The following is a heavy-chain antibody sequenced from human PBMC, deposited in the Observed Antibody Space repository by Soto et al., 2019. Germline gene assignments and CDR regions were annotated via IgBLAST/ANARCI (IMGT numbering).Heavy chain of an antibody. D-gene: IGHD1-26*01. CDR3: AREREYYYYGMDV. J-gene: IGHJ6*02. CDR1: GGSISSGGYY. V-gene: IGHV4-31*03. CDR2: IYYSGST. Sequence: QVQLQESGPGLVKPSQTLSLTCTVSGGSISSGGYYWSWIRQHPGKGLEWIGYIYYSGSTYYNPSLTSRVTISVDTSKTQFSLKLSSVTAADTAVYYCAREREYYYYGMDVWGQGTTVTVSS.